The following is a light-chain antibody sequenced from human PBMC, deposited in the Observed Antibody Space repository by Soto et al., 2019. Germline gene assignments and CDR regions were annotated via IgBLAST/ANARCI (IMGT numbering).Light chain of an antibody. CDR1: NSNIGNNH. Sequence: QSVLTQPPSTSETPGQRVTIPCSGSNSNIGNNHVYWYKQVPGMAPKLLIFRNDQRPSGVSDRFSGSKSGTSASLAISGLQSEDEGDYYCAAWDDSLSGRVVFGGGTQLTVL. V-gene: IGLV1-47*01. CDR2: RND. CDR3: AAWDDSLSGRVV. J-gene: IGLJ2*01.